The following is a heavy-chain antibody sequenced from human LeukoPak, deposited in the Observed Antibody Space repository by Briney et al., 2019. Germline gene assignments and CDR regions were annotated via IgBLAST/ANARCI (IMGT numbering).Heavy chain of an antibody. D-gene: IGHD3-22*01. J-gene: IGHJ4*02. V-gene: IGHV4-59*08. CDR1: GGSISSYY. CDR3: ARADYYDSSGPFDY. CDR2: IYYSGST. Sequence: SETLSLTCTVSGGSISSYYWSWIRQPPGKGLEWIGYIYYSGSTSYNPSLKSRVTISVDTSKNQFSLKLSSVTAADTAVYYCARADYYDSSGPFDYWGQGTLVTVSS.